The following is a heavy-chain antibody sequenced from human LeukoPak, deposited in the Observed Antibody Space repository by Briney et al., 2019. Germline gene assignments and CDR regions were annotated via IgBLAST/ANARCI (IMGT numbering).Heavy chain of an antibody. J-gene: IGHJ6*02. V-gene: IGHV3-30-3*01. CDR2: ISYDGSNK. CDR1: GFTFSSYA. D-gene: IGHD6-19*01. CDR3: ARGAGSGRLYYYYYGMDV. Sequence: GRSLRLSCAASGFTFSSYAMHWVRQAPGKGLEWVAVISYDGSNKYYADSVKGRFTISRDNSKNTLYLQMNSLRAEDTAVYYCARGAGSGRLYYYYYGMDVWGQGTTVTVSS.